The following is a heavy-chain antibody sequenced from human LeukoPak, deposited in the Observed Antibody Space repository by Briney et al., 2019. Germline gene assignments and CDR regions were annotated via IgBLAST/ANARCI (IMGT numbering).Heavy chain of an antibody. J-gene: IGHJ3*02. Sequence: GGSLRLSCAASGFTFSSYAMSWVRQAPGKGLEWVSAISGSGGSTYYADSVKGRFTISRDNSKNTLYLQMNSLRAEDTAVYYCAKDRFAYCGGDCFPGAFDIWGQGTMVTVSS. CDR1: GFTFSSYA. V-gene: IGHV3-23*01. D-gene: IGHD2-21*01. CDR3: AKDRFAYCGGDCFPGAFDI. CDR2: ISGSGGST.